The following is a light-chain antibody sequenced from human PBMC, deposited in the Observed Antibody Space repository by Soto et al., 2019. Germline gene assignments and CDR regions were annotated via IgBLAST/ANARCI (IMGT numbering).Light chain of an antibody. CDR3: QQYGSSVQ. CDR1: QRVTSKY. Sequence: EIVLTQSPDTPSFAPGETATLSCRASQRVTSKYLAWYQQKPGQAPRLQIHGASNRATGIPDRFSGSGSGTDFTLTISRLEPEDFALYYCQQYGSSVQFGGGTKVEIK. J-gene: IGKJ4*02. CDR2: GAS. V-gene: IGKV3-20*01.